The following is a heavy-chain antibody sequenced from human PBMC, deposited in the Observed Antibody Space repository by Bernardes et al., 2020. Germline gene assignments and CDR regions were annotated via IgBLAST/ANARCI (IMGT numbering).Heavy chain of an antibody. CDR1: GFTFSSYA. CDR3: AKGGPARALGDYYYGMDV. V-gene: IGHV3-23*01. CDR2: ISGSGGST. D-gene: IGHD3-10*01. J-gene: IGHJ6*02. Sequence: GGSLRLSCAASGFTFSSYAMSWVRQAPGKGLEWVSAISGSGGSTYYADSVKGRFTISRDNSKNTLYLQMNSLRAEDTAVYYCAKGGPARALGDYYYGMDVWGQGTTVTVSS.